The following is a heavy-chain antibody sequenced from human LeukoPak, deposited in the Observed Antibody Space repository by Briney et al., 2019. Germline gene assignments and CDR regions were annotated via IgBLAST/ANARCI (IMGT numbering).Heavy chain of an antibody. CDR2: ISYDGSNK. CDR1: GFTFSSYA. J-gene: IGHJ4*02. V-gene: IGHV3-30*04. CDR3: ARATRVTPNY. D-gene: IGHD4-23*01. Sequence: GGSLRLSCAASGFTFSSYAMHWVRQAPGKGLEWVAVISYDGSNKYYADSVKGRFTISRDNAKNSLYLQMSSLRAEDTAVYYCARATRVTPNYWGQGTLVTVSS.